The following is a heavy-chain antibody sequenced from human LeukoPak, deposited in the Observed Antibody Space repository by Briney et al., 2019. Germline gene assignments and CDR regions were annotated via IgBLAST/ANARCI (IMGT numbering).Heavy chain of an antibody. D-gene: IGHD1-14*01. Sequence: GGSQRLSCAASGFTFSSYWMFWVRQAPGKGLEWVACIKHDGSEKYSVDSVKGRFTISRDNAKNLLYLQMSSLRAEDTAVYYCARARIDYWGQGTLVTVSS. V-gene: IGHV3-7*04. CDR1: GFTFSSYW. J-gene: IGHJ4*02. CDR3: ARARIDY. CDR2: IKHDGSEK.